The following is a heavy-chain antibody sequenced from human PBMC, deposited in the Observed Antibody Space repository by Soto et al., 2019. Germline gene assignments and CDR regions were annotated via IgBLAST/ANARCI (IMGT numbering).Heavy chain of an antibody. CDR1: GGSISSYY. J-gene: IGHJ5*02. D-gene: IGHD2-21*02. Sequence: SETLSLTCTVSGGSISSYYWSWIRQPPGKGLGWIGYIYYSGSTNYNPSLKSRVTISVDTSKNQFSLKLSSVTAADTAVYYCARELMVTAHNWFDPWGQGTLVTVSS. V-gene: IGHV4-59*01. CDR3: ARELMVTAHNWFDP. CDR2: IYYSGST.